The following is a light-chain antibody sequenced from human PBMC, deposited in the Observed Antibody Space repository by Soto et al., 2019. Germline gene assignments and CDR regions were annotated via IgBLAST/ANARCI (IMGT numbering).Light chain of an antibody. V-gene: IGKV3-20*01. CDR1: QSVSSSY. CDR2: GAS. Sequence: EIVLTQSPGTLSLSPGERATLSCRASQSVSSSYLAWYQQKPGQAPRLLIYGASSRATDVPDTFSGSGSGKDLTLTISRLETEDFAVYYCQQYGTSPRTFGQGTKVEIK. J-gene: IGKJ1*01. CDR3: QQYGTSPRT.